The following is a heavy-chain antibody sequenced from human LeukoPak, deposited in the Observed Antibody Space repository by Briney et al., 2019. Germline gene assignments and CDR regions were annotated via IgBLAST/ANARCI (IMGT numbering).Heavy chain of an antibody. CDR2: FDPEDGET. V-gene: IGHV1-24*01. D-gene: IGHD6-13*01. CDR3: ATDRKSSSWYDGGYDY. CDR1: GYNLTELS. Sequence: EASVKVSCKVSGYNLTELSMHWVRQAPGKGLEWMGGFDPEDGETIYAQKFQGRVTMTEDTSTDTAYMELSSLRSEDTAVYYCATDRKSSSWYDGGYDYWGQGTLVTVSS. J-gene: IGHJ4*02.